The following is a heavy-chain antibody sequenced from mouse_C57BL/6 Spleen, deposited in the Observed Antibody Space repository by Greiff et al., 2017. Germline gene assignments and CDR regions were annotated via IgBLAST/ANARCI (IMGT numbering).Heavy chain of an antibody. Sequence: VQLQQSGPELVKPGASVKIPCKASGYTFTDYNMDWVKQSHGKSLEWIGDINPNNGGTIYNQKFKGKATLTVDKSSSTAYMELRSLTSEDTAVYYCARLDYYGSSPYYFDYWGQGTTLTVSS. CDR1: GYTFTDYN. CDR2: INPNNGGT. CDR3: ARLDYYGSSPYYFDY. V-gene: IGHV1-18*01. D-gene: IGHD1-1*01. J-gene: IGHJ2*01.